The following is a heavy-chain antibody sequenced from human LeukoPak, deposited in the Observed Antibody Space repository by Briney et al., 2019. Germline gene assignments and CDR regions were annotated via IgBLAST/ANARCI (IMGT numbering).Heavy chain of an antibody. J-gene: IGHJ5*02. D-gene: IGHD3-3*01. CDR3: AGINPDYYDFWSGYYH. Sequence: SETLSLTCTVSGGSISSGSYYWSWIRQPAGKGLEWIGSIYYSGSTYYNPSLKSRVTISVDTSKNQFSLKLSSVTAADTAVYYCAGINPDYYDFWSGYYHWGQGTLVTVSS. CDR1: GGSISSGSYY. CDR2: IYYSGST. V-gene: IGHV4-39*01.